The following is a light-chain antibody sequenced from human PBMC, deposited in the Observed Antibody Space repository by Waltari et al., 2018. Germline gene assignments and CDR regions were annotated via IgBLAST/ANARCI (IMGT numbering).Light chain of an antibody. CDR2: GAS. CDR3: QQYGSSPPRT. CDR1: PTVSSSY. J-gene: IGKJ1*01. Sequence: EIVLTQTPGTLSLSPGERATLSCRASPTVSSSYLAWYQQKPGQAPRLLIYGASSRATGIPDRFSGSGGGTDFTLTISRLEPEDFAVYYCQQYGSSPPRTFGQGTKVEIK. V-gene: IGKV3-20*01.